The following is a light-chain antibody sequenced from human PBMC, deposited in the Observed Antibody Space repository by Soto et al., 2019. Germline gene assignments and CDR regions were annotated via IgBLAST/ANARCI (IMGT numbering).Light chain of an antibody. CDR1: QSVSSSY. CDR3: QQYGSSPGFT. Sequence: ESVLTQSPGTMSLSPGESATLSCRASQSVSSSYLAWYQQKPGQAPRLLIYGASSRATGIPDRFSGSGSGTEVTLTHSRLETEDFAVYYCQQYGSSPGFTFGHGTKVDIK. J-gene: IGKJ3*01. V-gene: IGKV3-20*01. CDR2: GAS.